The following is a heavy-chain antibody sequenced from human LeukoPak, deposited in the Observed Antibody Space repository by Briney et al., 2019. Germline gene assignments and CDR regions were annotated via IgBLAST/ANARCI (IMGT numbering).Heavy chain of an antibody. CDR3: AKNFYGDYNLFSDY. Sequence: GGSRRLSCAASGFTFSSYVMGWVRQAPGEGLEWVSALSCLVGRTYYADSGRGRFIISRDNSKSPLYLQMISLRADDTAIYYCAKNFYGDYNLFSDYWGQGTLVTVPS. CDR1: GFTFSSYV. V-gene: IGHV3-23*01. D-gene: IGHD4-17*01. J-gene: IGHJ4*02. CDR2: LSCLVGRT.